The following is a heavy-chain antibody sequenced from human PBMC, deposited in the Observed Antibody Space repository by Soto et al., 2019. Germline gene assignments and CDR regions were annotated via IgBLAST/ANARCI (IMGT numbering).Heavy chain of an antibody. J-gene: IGHJ4*02. CDR1: GVTFSNFG. CDR3: VKGSEVARQELDH. V-gene: IGHV3-30*18. Sequence: QVQLVESGGGVVQPGRSPRLSCAGSGVTFSNFGMHWVGQAPGKGLEWVAAISSDGGDKYYSHSVKDRFTISRDNSKNTLFLQMNSLRVEDTAVYYCVKGSEVARQELDHWGQGILVTVSS. D-gene: IGHD2-15*01. CDR2: ISSDGGDK.